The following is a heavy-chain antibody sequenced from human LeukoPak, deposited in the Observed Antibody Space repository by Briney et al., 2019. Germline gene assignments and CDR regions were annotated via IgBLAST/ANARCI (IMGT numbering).Heavy chain of an antibody. CDR1: GYTFTGYY. CDR3: ATESYSGSYLYAFDI. D-gene: IGHD1-26*01. Sequence: RWASVKVSCKASGYTFTGYYMHWVRQAPGQGLEWMGWINPNSGGTNYAQKFQGRVTMTRDTSISTAYMELSSLRSEDTAVYYCATESYSGSYLYAFDIWGQGTMVTVSS. J-gene: IGHJ3*02. CDR2: INPNSGGT. V-gene: IGHV1-2*02.